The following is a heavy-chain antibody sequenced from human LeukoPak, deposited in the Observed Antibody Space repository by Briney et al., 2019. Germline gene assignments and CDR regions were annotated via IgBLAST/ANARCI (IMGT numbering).Heavy chain of an antibody. CDR2: ISGSGGST. D-gene: IGHD6-13*01. J-gene: IGHJ4*02. CDR1: GFTFSSYC. Sequence: GGSLRLSCAASGFTFSSYCMIWVRQAPGKGLEWVAAISGSGGSTYYADSVKGRFTISRDNSKNTLYLQMNSLRDEDTAIYYCAKDLRYSSSWSYFDYWGQGTLVTVSS. V-gene: IGHV3-23*01. CDR3: AKDLRYSSSWSYFDY.